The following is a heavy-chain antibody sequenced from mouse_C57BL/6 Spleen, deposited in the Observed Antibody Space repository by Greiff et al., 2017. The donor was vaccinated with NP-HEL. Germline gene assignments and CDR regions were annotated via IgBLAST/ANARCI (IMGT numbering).Heavy chain of an antibody. V-gene: IGHV1-82*01. J-gene: IGHJ3*01. Sequence: QVHVKQSGPELVKPGASVKISCKASGYAFSSSWMNWVKQRPGKGLEWIGRIYPGDGDTNYNGKFKGKATLTADKSSSTAYMQLSSLTSEDSAVYFCARLDYGNYEFAYWGQGTLVTVSA. CDR2: IYPGDGDT. D-gene: IGHD2-1*01. CDR1: GYAFSSSW. CDR3: ARLDYGNYEFAY.